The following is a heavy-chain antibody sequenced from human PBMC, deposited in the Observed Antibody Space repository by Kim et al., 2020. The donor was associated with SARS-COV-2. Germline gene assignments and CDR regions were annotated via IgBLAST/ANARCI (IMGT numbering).Heavy chain of an antibody. J-gene: IGHJ4*02. Sequence: GGSLRLSCAASGFTFSSYAMHWVRQAPGKGLEWVAVISYDGSNKYYADSVKGRFTISRDNSKNTLYLQMNSLRAEDTAVYYCTRQLVGGYFDYWGQGTLVTVSS. CDR1: GFTFSSYA. CDR3: TRQLVGGYFDY. D-gene: IGHD6-6*01. CDR2: ISYDGSNK. V-gene: IGHV3-30-3*01.